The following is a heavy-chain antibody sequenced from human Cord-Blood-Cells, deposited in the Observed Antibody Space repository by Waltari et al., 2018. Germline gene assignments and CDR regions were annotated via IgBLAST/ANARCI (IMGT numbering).Heavy chain of an antibody. CDR2: MNPNSGNT. V-gene: IGHV1-8*01. Sequence: QVQLVQSGAEVTKPGASVKASCKASGYTFTSYHINWVRQATGQGLEWMGWMNPNSGNTGYAQKLQGRVTMTRNTSISTAYMELSSLRSEDTAVYYCARGGYSGYDFDYWGQGTLVTVSS. CDR3: ARGGYSGYDFDY. J-gene: IGHJ4*02. D-gene: IGHD5-12*01. CDR1: GYTFTSYH.